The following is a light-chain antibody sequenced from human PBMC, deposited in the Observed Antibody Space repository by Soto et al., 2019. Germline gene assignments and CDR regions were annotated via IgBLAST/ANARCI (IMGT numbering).Light chain of an antibody. CDR3: SSYAGSDKDV. CDR1: SSDVGGYNY. CDR2: EVT. Sequence: QSVLTQPPSASGSPGQSVTISCTGTSSDVGGYNYVSWYQYHPGKAPKLMIYEVTKRPSGVPDRFSGSKSGDTASLTVSGLQAEDEADYYCSSYAGSDKDVFGSGTQLTVL. V-gene: IGLV2-8*01. J-gene: IGLJ6*01.